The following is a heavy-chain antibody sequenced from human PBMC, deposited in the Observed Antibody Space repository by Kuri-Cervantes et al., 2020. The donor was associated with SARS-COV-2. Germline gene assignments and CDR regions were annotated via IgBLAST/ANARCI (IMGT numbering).Heavy chain of an antibody. CDR2: IKSKSDGETT. J-gene: IGHJ6*02. V-gene: IGHV3-15*01. CDR3: STFPTVVGYYYNAVDV. CDR1: GFPFNHAW. Sequence: GESLKISCAPSGFPFNHAWMNWVRQVPGKGLEWVGRIKSKSDGETTDYAAPVQGRFTISRDDPKNTLYLQMNILKAEDTAVYYCSTFPTVVGYYYNAVDVWGQGTTVTVSS. D-gene: IGHD4-23*01.